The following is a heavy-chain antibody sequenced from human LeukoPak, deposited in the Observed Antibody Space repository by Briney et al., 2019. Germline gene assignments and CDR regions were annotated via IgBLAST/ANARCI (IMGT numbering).Heavy chain of an antibody. Sequence: SETLSLTCTVSGGSISSYSWSWIRQPAGKGLEWIGRLYTSGSTNYNPSLESRVTMSVDTSKNQFSLKLNSVTAADTAVYYCARAKVGNTYFDYWGQGILVTVSS. CDR1: GGSISSYS. CDR3: ARAKVGNTYFDY. J-gene: IGHJ4*02. CDR2: LYTSGST. D-gene: IGHD1-26*01. V-gene: IGHV4-4*07.